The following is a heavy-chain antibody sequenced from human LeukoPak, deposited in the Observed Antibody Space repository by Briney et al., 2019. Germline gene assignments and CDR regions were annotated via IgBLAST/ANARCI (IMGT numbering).Heavy chain of an antibody. CDR1: GGSIGTYY. V-gene: IGHV4-4*07. Sequence: PSETLSLTCSVSGGSIGTYYWSWIRQPAGKRLEWIGRVSTTGSTKYNPSFKSRVTMSLDTSKNQFSLKLSSVTAADTAVYYCARFEDRRGFDPWGQGTLVTVSS. J-gene: IGHJ5*02. D-gene: IGHD3-16*01. CDR3: ARFEDRRGFDP. CDR2: VSTTGST.